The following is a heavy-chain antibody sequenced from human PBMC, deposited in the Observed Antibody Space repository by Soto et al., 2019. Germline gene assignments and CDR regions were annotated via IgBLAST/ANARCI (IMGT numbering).Heavy chain of an antibody. Sequence: QVQLVESGGGVVQPGRSLRLSCAASGFTFSSYGMHWVRQAPGKGLEWVAVISYDGSNKYYADSVKGRFTISRDNSKNTLYLQMNSLRAEDTAVYYCAKGSIAVADWGQGTLVTVSS. CDR3: AKGSIAVAD. V-gene: IGHV3-30*18. CDR2: ISYDGSNK. CDR1: GFTFSSYG. J-gene: IGHJ4*02. D-gene: IGHD6-19*01.